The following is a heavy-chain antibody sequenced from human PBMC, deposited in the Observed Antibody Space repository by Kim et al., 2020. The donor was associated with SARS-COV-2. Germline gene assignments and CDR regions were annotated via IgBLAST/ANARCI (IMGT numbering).Heavy chain of an antibody. D-gene: IGHD5-18*01. CDR2: INPDSGAT. CDR3: ARESGHINTDLVDY. J-gene: IGHJ4*02. V-gene: IGHV1-2*02. CDR1: GYTFTGYF. Sequence: ASVKVSCKASGYTFTGYFIHWVRQAPGQGLEWMGWINPDSGATNYAQEFQGRVTMTRDTSITTAYMELSRLRSDDTAVYFCARESGHINTDLVDYWDQGTVVTVSS.